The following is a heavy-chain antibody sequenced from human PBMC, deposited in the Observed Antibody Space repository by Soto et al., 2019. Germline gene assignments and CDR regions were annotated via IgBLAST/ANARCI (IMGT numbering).Heavy chain of an antibody. D-gene: IGHD3-10*01. CDR3: ARVSVSYYYGSGSYYFDY. J-gene: IGHJ4*02. CDR2: ISAYNNNT. CDR1: GYTFTSYG. V-gene: IGHV1-18*01. Sequence: QVQLVQSGAEVKKPGASVKVSCMASGYTFTSYGISCVRQSPGQWLERLGWISAYNNNTNYAQKLQGRVTMTTHTSTSTAYMELRSLRDDDKAVYYCARVSVSYYYGSGSYYFDYWGQGTLVTVSS.